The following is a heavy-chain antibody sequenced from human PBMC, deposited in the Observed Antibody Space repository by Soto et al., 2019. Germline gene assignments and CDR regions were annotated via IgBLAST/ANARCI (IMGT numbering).Heavy chain of an antibody. D-gene: IGHD6-19*01. Sequence: QVQLVQYGAEVKKPGASVKVSCKTSGYPFTSYGINWVRQAPGQGPEWMGWISAYNGKTSYTQKFQGRVTMTTDTSTSTAYMELRSLRSDDTAVYYCARDRLIAVTGLLHYWGQGTLVTVSS. CDR3: ARDRLIAVTGLLHY. J-gene: IGHJ4*02. CDR2: ISAYNGKT. CDR1: GYPFTSYG. V-gene: IGHV1-18*01.